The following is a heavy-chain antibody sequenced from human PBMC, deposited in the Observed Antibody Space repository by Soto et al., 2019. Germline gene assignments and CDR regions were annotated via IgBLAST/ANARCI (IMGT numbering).Heavy chain of an antibody. V-gene: IGHV1-46*02. CDR3: ATSPSPILSTYGFVEAFDI. CDR1: GYTFNSHY. CDR2: IIPMSRTP. Sequence: ASVHVSHKASGYTFNSHYMLWVRQAPGPRIEWMGGIIPMSRTPSYAQKFQGTVTISADESTSTAYMELTSLRSEDTAVYYCATSPSPILSTYGFVEAFDIWGQGTMVTVSS. D-gene: IGHD3-10*01. J-gene: IGHJ3*02.